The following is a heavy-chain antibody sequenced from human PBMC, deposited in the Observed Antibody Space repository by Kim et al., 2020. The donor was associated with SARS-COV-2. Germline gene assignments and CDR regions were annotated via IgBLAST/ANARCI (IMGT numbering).Heavy chain of an antibody. CDR1: GDSINSINW. J-gene: IGHJ4*02. Sequence: SETLSLTCAVSGDSINSINWWSWVRQPPGKGLEWIGEIHHSGNTNYNPSLKSRVSISVDNSNSLFSLRLSSVTAADTAVYYCARLRTDSGSYFRFDYWGQGTLVTVSS. CDR2: IHHSGNT. D-gene: IGHD1-26*01. V-gene: IGHV4-4*02. CDR3: ARLRTDSGSYFRFDY.